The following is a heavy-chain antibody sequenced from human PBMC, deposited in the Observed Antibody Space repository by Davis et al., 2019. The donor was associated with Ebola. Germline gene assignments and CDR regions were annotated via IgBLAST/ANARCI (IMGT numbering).Heavy chain of an antibody. CDR2: ISSSSSNI. CDR1: GFTFSSYS. Sequence: GGSLRLSCAASGFTFSSYSMNWVRQAPGKGLEWVSYISSSSSNIYYADSVKGRFTISRDNAKNSLYLQMNSLRAEDTAVYYCARVIVGVTIFGVVIPDHRSQHWGQGTVVTVSS. J-gene: IGHJ1*01. V-gene: IGHV3-48*01. D-gene: IGHD3-3*01. CDR3: ARVIVGVTIFGVVIPDHRSQH.